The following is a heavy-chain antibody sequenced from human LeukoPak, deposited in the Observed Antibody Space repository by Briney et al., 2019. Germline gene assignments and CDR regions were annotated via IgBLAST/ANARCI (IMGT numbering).Heavy chain of an antibody. CDR1: GGSISSKNSY. V-gene: IGHV4-39*02. D-gene: IGHD6-13*01. CDR2: VYHSGST. J-gene: IGHJ4*02. CDR3: ARHMFGYSSSWSF. Sequence: SETLSLTCTVSGGSISSKNSYWGWIRQPPGKGLEWIGTVYHSGSTYFNPSLKNRLTTAVDTSKNHFSLRLRSVTAADTAVYYCARHMFGYSSSWSFWGQGTLVTVSS.